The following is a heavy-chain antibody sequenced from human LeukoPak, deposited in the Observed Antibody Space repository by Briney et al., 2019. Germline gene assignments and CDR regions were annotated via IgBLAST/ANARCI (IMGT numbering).Heavy chain of an antibody. CDR3: AKDRSERWLQVGHYLDS. D-gene: IGHD5-24*01. J-gene: IGHJ4*02. V-gene: IGHV3-33*06. CDR1: GFTFSSYG. CDR2: IWYDGSDK. Sequence: PGRSLRLSCAASGFTFSSYGMHWVRQAQGKGLEWVAIIWYDGSDKYYADSVKGRFTISRDNSKNTMYLQMNSLRAEDTAIYYCAKDRSERWLQVGHYLDSWGQGTLVTVSS.